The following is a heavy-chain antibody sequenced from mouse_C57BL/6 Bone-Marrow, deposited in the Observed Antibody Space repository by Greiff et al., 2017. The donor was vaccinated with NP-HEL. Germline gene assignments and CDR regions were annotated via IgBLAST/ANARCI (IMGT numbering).Heavy chain of an antibody. Sequence: QVQLQQSDAELVKPGASVKISCKVSGYTFTDHTIHWMKQRPEQGLEWIGYIYPRDGSTKYNEKFKGKATLTADKSSSTAYMQLNSLTSEDSAVYFCARHLYYGSSYPAWFAYWGQGTLVTVSA. D-gene: IGHD1-1*01. CDR1: GYTFTDHT. V-gene: IGHV1-78*01. J-gene: IGHJ3*01. CDR2: IYPRDGST. CDR3: ARHLYYGSSYPAWFAY.